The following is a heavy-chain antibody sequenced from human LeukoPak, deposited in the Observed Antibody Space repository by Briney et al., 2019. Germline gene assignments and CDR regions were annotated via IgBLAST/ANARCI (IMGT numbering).Heavy chain of an antibody. D-gene: IGHD2-2*01. CDR3: ARHFAQYCSSTSCYGIRDYYYMDV. V-gene: IGHV4-4*09. J-gene: IGHJ6*03. Sequence: SETLSLTCTVSGGSISSYYWSWIRQPPGKGLEWIGYIYTSGSTNYNPSLKSRVTISVDTSKNQFSLKLSSVTAADTAVYYCARHFAQYCSSTSCYGIRDYYYMDVWAKGPRSPSP. CDR1: GGSISSYY. CDR2: IYTSGST.